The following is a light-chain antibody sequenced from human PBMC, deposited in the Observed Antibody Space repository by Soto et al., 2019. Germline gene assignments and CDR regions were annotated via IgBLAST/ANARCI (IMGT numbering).Light chain of an antibody. Sequence: EIVLTQSPATLSLSPGDRATLSCRASQSVSRYLAWYQQKPGQAPRLLIDDASNRAAGIPARFSGSGSGTHFTLTISSLEPNDFAVYYCQERSKWPPCFTFGPGTKVEIK. J-gene: IGKJ3*01. CDR3: QERSKWPPCFT. CDR2: DAS. CDR1: QSVSRY. V-gene: IGKV3-11*01.